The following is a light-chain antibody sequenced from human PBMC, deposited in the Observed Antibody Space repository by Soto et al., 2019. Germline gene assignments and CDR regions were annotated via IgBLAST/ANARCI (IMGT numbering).Light chain of an antibody. CDR1: QSVVRF. V-gene: IGKV1-39*01. CDR2: VTS. J-gene: IGKJ4*01. Sequence: DIQMTQSPSSLSASVGDRVSIACRASQSVVRFVNWYQQKPGQAPKLLIYVTSSLESGVPSRFSVSGSWTDFTLTISSLQPDDFATYDCQQSITTPTFGGGTRVEIK. CDR3: QQSITTPT.